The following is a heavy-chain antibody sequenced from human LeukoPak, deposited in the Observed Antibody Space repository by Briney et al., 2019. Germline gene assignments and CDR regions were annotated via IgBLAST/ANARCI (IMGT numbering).Heavy chain of an antibody. J-gene: IGHJ4*02. D-gene: IGHD2-2*01. CDR1: GGSFSGYY. V-gene: IGHV4-34*01. CDR2: INHSGST. Sequence: SETLSLTCAVYGGSFSGYYWSWIRQPPGKGLEWIGEINHSGSTNYNPSLKSRVTISVDTSKNQFSLKLSSVTAADTAVYYCARVGVVPAAHFDYWGQGTLVTVPS. CDR3: ARVGVVPAAHFDY.